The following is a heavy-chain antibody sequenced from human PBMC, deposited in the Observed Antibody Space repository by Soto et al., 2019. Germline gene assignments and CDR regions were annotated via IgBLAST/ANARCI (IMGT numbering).Heavy chain of an antibody. CDR3: CGGYWSGGSCYSYGMDV. CDR1: GGSISSGGYY. Sequence: SETLSLTCTVSGGSISSGGYYWSWIRQHPGKGLEWIGYIYCSGRTYYNPSLKSRVTITVDKSKNQFSLKLSSVTAADTSVYYCCGGYWSGGSCYSYGMDVWGQGTTVTVSS. D-gene: IGHD2-15*01. CDR2: IYCSGRT. V-gene: IGHV4-31*03. J-gene: IGHJ6*02.